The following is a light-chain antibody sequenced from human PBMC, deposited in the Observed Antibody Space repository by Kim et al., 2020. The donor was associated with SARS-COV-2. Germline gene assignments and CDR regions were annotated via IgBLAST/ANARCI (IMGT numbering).Light chain of an antibody. J-gene: IGKJ4*01. CDR3: QQSHSNPLT. CDR1: QGISIS. V-gene: IGKV1-39*01. Sequence: SASVGDRVTISCRASQGISISLNWYQQRPGNAPKLLIYGASSLQSGVPSRFSGSGSGTDFTLTISSLQPEDSATYYCQQSHSNPLTFGGGTKLEI. CDR2: GAS.